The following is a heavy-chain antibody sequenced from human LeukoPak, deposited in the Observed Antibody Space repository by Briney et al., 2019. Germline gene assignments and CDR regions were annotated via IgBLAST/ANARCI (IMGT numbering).Heavy chain of an antibody. D-gene: IGHD3-10*01. CDR3: ARGGYYGSGNDFRFDP. Sequence: PSETLSLTCTVSGGSISSYYWSWIRQSPGKGLECIGYIHYTGSTNYNPSLKSRVTISVETSKNQFSLKLKSVTAADTAAYYCARGGYYGSGNDFRFDPWGQGTLVTVSS. V-gene: IGHV4-59*01. J-gene: IGHJ5*02. CDR1: GGSISSYY. CDR2: IHYTGST.